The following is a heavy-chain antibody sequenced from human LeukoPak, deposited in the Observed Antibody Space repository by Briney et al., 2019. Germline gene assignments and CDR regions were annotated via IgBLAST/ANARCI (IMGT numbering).Heavy chain of an antibody. CDR3: ARVSTVLRFLEWLSPPYYFDY. Sequence: SETLSLTCAVYGGSFSGYYWSWIRQPPGKGLEWIGEINHSGSTNYNPSLKSRVTISADTSKNQFSLKLSSVTAADTAVYYCARVSTVLRFLEWLSPPYYFDYWGQGTLVTVSS. J-gene: IGHJ4*02. D-gene: IGHD3-3*01. V-gene: IGHV4-34*01. CDR2: INHSGST. CDR1: GGSFSGYY.